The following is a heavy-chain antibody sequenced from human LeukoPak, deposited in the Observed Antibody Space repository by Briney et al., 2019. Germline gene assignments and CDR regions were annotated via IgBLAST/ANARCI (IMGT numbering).Heavy chain of an antibody. CDR2: INHSGST. J-gene: IGHJ4*02. V-gene: IGHV4-34*01. CDR1: GGSFSGYY. D-gene: IGHD2-2*01. Sequence: SETLSLTCAVYGGSFSGYYWSWIRQPPGKGLEWIGEINHSGSTNYNPSLKSRVTISVDTSKNQFSLKLSSVTAADTAVYYCAGYGSGYCSSTSCYGDRSLDYWGQGTLVTVSP. CDR3: AGYGSGYCSSTSCYGDRSLDY.